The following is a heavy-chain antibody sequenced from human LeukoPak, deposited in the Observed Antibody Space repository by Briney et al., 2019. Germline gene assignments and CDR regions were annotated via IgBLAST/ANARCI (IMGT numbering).Heavy chain of an antibody. CDR1: GFTFSSYA. CDR2: ISYDESYK. Sequence: PGGSLRLSCTASGFTFSSYAMHWVRQAPGKGLEWMALISYDESYKYYADSVKGRFTISKDISQNTLFLQMNSLRPEDTAVYYCARGRRIVGATWFDPWGQGTLVTVSS. CDR3: ARGRRIVGATWFDP. J-gene: IGHJ5*02. V-gene: IGHV3-30*04. D-gene: IGHD1-26*01.